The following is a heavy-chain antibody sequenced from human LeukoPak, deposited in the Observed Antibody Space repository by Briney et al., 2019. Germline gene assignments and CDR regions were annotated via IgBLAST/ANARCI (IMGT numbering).Heavy chain of an antibody. V-gene: IGHV1-2*02. J-gene: IGHJ6*03. CDR3: ARGVAGPYYYYYMDV. CDR2: INPNSGGT. CDR1: GYTFTGYY. D-gene: IGHD6-19*01. Sequence: ASVKVSCKASGYTFTGYYMHWVRQAPRQGLEWMGWINPNSGGTNYAQKFQGRDTMTRDTSISTAYMELSRLTSDDTAVYYCARGVAGPYYYYYMDVWGRGTTVTVSS.